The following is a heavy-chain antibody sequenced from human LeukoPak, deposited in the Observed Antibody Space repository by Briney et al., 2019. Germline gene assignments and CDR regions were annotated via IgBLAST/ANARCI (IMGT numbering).Heavy chain of an antibody. V-gene: IGHV3-23*01. J-gene: IGHJ3*02. CDR1: GFTFSSYA. CDR3: AKHPRITMIVVPYAFDI. Sequence: GGSLRLSCAASGFTFSSYAMSWVRQAPGKGLEWVSAISGSGGSTYYAESVKGRFTISRDNSKNTLYLQMNSLRAEDTAVYYCAKHPRITMIVVPYAFDIWGQGTMVTVSS. D-gene: IGHD3-22*01. CDR2: ISGSGGST.